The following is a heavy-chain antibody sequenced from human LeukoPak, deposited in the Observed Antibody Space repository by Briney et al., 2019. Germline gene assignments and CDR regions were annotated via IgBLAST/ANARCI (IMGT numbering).Heavy chain of an antibody. V-gene: IGHV4-30-4*01. CDR3: ASCYDSRGYYLG. CDR2: IYYSGST. Sequence: SETLSLTCTVSGGSISSGDYYWSWIRQPPGKGLEWIGYIYYSGSTYYNPSLKSRVTISVDTSKNQFSLKLSSVTAADTAVYYCASCYDSRGYYLGWGQGTLVTVSS. CDR1: GGSISSGDYY. J-gene: IGHJ4*02. D-gene: IGHD3-22*01.